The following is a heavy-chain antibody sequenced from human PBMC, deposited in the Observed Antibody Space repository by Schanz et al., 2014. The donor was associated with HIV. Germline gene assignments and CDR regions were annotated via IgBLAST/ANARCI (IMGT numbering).Heavy chain of an antibody. V-gene: IGHV3-23*04. CDR1: GFPFSNFA. Sequence: VRLVESGGGVVRPGRSLRLSCAASGFPFSNFAMSWVRQDPGRGLEWVSAISTGGERTFYADSVKGRFTISRDNSKNTLYLQMNSLRAEDTAIYHCGTYNYGSGHDFWGQGALVIVSS. CDR3: GTYNYGSGHDF. CDR2: ISTGGERT. J-gene: IGHJ4*02. D-gene: IGHD3-10*01.